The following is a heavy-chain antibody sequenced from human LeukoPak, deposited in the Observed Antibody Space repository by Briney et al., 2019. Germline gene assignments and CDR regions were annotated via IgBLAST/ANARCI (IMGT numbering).Heavy chain of an antibody. CDR3: ARDLVGIYFDY. D-gene: IGHD1-26*01. J-gene: IGHJ4*02. V-gene: IGHV4-59*01. CDR2: IHFSGST. CDR1: DASISGYY. Sequence: SETLSLTCTASDASISGYYWNWFRQPPGKGLEWIGSIHFSGSTNYNPSLRSRVTISVDTSKNQLSLKLSSVTAADTTVYDCARDLVGIYFDYWGQGTLVTVSS.